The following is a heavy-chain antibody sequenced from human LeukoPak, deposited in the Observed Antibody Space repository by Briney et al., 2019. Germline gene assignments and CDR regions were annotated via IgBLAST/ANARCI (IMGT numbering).Heavy chain of an antibody. D-gene: IGHD3-22*01. CDR3: ARAYDSSGYYYVDYYGMDV. CDR1: GFTFSSYA. Sequence: QPGGSLRLSCAASGFTFSSYAMHWVRQAPGKGLEWVAVIWYDGSNKYYADSVKGRFTISRDNSKNTLYLQMNSLRAEDTAVYYCARAYDSSGYYYVDYYGMDVWGQGTTVTVSS. V-gene: IGHV3-33*08. CDR2: IWYDGSNK. J-gene: IGHJ6*02.